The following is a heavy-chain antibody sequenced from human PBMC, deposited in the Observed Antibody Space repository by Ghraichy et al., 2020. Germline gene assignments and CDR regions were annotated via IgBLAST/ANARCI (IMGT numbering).Heavy chain of an antibody. Sequence: GSLTLSCAVSGFTLSSHWMHWVRQAPGKGLVWVSRIHPDGSDTTYADSVKGRFTISRDNAENMVYLQMNSLRAEDAAVYYCVRDRTVAGTGPHFDYWGQGTLVTVSS. CDR2: IHPDGSDT. V-gene: IGHV3-74*01. CDR3: VRDRTVAGTGPHFDY. D-gene: IGHD6-13*01. J-gene: IGHJ4*02. CDR1: GFTLSSHW.